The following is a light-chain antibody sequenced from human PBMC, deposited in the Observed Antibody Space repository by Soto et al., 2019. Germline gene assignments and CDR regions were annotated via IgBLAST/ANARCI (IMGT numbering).Light chain of an antibody. V-gene: IGKV1-27*01. CDR1: QGFSNS. J-gene: IGKJ4*01. CDR3: QKYDSAPRT. Sequence: DIQMTQSPSSLTASIGDRVTISCRASQGFSNSVAWYQQKPGKVPTLLIYGESISQSGVPSRFSGSGSGTEFILPISCLQPEDLATYFCQKYDSAPRTFGGGTKVEIK. CDR2: GES.